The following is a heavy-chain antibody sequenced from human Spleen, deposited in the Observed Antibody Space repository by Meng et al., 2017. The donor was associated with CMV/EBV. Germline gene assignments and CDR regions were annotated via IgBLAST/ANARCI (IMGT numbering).Heavy chain of an antibody. CDR2: ISTGGNYR. V-gene: IGHV3-21*01. CDR3: ARDCGGTSCSHHAFDL. CDR1: GFTFSSYS. D-gene: IGHD2-2*01. J-gene: IGHJ3*01. Sequence: GGSLRLSCAASGFTFSSYSMNWVRQAPGEGLEWVSSISTGGNYRYYADSVRGRFTISRDNAKNSLYLQVNSLRAEDTAVYYCARDCGGTSCSHHAFDLWGQGTMVTVSS.